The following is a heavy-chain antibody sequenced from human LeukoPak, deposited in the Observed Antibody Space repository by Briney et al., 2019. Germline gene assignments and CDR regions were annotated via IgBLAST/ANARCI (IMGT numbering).Heavy chain of an antibody. CDR3: ASSHQLLALGDY. D-gene: IGHD2-2*01. CDR2: IYTSGST. CDR1: GGSISSGSYY. V-gene: IGHV4-61*02. Sequence: SETLSLTCTVSGGSISSGSYYWSWIRQPAGKGLEWIGRIYTSGSTNYNPSLKSRVTISVDTSKNQFSLKLSSVTAADTAVYYCASSHQLLALGDYWGQGTLVTVSS. J-gene: IGHJ4*02.